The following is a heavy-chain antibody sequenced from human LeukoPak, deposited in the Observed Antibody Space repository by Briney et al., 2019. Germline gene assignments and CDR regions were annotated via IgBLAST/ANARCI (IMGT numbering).Heavy chain of an antibody. Sequence: ASVKVSCKVSGYTLTGLSMHWVRQAPGKGLEWMGGFGPEDGETIYAQKFQGRVTMTEDTSTDTAYMELSSLRSEDTAVYYCATVPPRAYYYYMDVWGKGTTVTVSS. CDR2: FGPEDGET. V-gene: IGHV1-24*01. CDR1: GYTLTGLS. J-gene: IGHJ6*03. D-gene: IGHD3-10*01. CDR3: ATVPPRAYYYYMDV.